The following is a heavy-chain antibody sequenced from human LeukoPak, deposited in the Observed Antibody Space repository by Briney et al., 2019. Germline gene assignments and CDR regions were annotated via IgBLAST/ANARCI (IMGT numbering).Heavy chain of an antibody. V-gene: IGHV1-46*01. Sequence: ASVKVSCKASGYTFTGYYMHWVRQAPGQGLEWMGIINPSGGSTSYAQKFQGRVTMTRDTSTSTVYMELSSLRSEDTAVYYCARDTNGDGYNFRGFDYWGQGTLVTVSS. J-gene: IGHJ4*02. CDR1: GYTFTGYY. CDR2: INPSGGST. CDR3: ARDTNGDGYNFRGFDY. D-gene: IGHD5-24*01.